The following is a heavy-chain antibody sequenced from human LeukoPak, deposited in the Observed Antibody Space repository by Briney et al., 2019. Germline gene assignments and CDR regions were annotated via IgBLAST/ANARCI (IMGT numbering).Heavy chain of an antibody. Sequence: GGSLRLSCAASGYIFSTFSLNWIRQAPGKGLEWVSYISSSGSTIYYADSVKGRFTISRDNAKNSLYLQTNSLRAEDTAVYYCARSRSMIYNYWGQGTLVTVSS. CDR3: ARSRSMIYNY. V-gene: IGHV3-11*01. J-gene: IGHJ4*02. CDR1: GYIFSTFS. CDR2: ISSSGSTI. D-gene: IGHD2-8*01.